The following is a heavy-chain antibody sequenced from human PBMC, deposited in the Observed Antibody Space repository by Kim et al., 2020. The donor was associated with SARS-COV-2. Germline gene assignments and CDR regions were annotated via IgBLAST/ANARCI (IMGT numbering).Heavy chain of an antibody. CDR2: INHSGST. CDR1: GGSFSGYY. J-gene: IGHJ3*02. CDR3: ARVPAGWLRFGSYYAFDI. D-gene: IGHD5-12*01. V-gene: IGHV4-34*01. Sequence: SQTLSLTCAVYGGSFSGYYWSWIRQPPGKGLEWIGEINHSGSTNYNPSLKSRVTISVDTSKNQFSLKLSSVTAADTAVYYCARVPAGWLRFGSYYAFDIWGQGTMVTVSS.